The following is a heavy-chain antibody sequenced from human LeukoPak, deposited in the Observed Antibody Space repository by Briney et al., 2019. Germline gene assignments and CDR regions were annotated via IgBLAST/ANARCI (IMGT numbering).Heavy chain of an antibody. V-gene: IGHV3-48*01. CDR3: ARDRGDNYDFWSGYYGSEDY. J-gene: IGHJ4*02. CDR2: ISSSSSTI. Sequence: PGGSLRLSCAASGFTLSSYSMNWVRQAPGKGLEWVSYISSSSSTIYYADSVKGRFTISRDNAKNSLYLQMNSLRAEDTAVYYCARDRGDNYDFWSGYYGSEDYWGQGTLVTVSS. CDR1: GFTLSSYS. D-gene: IGHD3-3*01.